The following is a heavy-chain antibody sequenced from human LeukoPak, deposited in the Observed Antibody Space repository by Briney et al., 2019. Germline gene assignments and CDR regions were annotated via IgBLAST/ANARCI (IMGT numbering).Heavy chain of an antibody. CDR1: GFTFSSYS. V-gene: IGHV3-21*01. D-gene: IGHD3-22*01. J-gene: IGHJ4*02. CDR2: ISSSSSYI. Sequence: GGSLRLSCAASGFTFSSYSMNWVRQAPGKGLEWVSSISSSSSYIYYADSVKGRFTISRDNGKNSLYLQMNSLRAEDTAVYYCARDMGYYDSSGSFDYWGQGTLVTVSS. CDR3: ARDMGYYDSSGSFDY.